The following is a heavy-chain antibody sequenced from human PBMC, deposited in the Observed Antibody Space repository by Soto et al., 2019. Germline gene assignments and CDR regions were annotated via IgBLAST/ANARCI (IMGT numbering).Heavy chain of an antibody. Sequence: GASVKVSCKASGYTFTSYGINWVRQAPGRGLEWMGWISGYNGNTNYAQKLQGRVTMTTDTSTSTVSMELRSLRSDDTAVYYCARRLSIDYNWLDPWGQGTLVTVSS. CDR2: ISGYNGNT. D-gene: IGHD3-9*01. J-gene: IGHJ5*02. V-gene: IGHV1-18*01. CDR1: GYTFTSYG. CDR3: ARRLSIDYNWLDP.